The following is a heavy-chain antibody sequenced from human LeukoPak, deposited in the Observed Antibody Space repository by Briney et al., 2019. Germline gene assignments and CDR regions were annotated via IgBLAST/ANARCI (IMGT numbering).Heavy chain of an antibody. CDR3: ARLLWFGEGDY. D-gene: IGHD3-10*01. CDR2: ISSSSSTI. J-gene: IGHJ4*02. CDR1: GFTFSSYS. Sequence: GGSLRLSCAAPGFTFSSYSMNWVRQAPGKGLEWVSYISSSSSTIYYADSVKGRFTISRDNAKNSLYLQMNSLRAEDTAVYYCARLLWFGEGDYWGQGTLVTVSS. V-gene: IGHV3-48*01.